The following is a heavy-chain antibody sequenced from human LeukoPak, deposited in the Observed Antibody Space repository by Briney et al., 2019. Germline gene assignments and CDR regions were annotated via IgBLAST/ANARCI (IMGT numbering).Heavy chain of an antibody. D-gene: IGHD2-15*01. CDR3: ARYCIGGSCYPDYYYYYAMDV. CDR1: GFSLSSYG. CDR2: VWDDGSNE. Sequence: PGGSLRLSCAASGFSLSSYGMHWVRQAPGKGLGWVAVVWDDGSNENYADSAKGRFIISRDNSKNTLYLQMNSLRAEETAVYYCARYCIGGSCYPDYYYYYAMDVWGQGTTVTVSS. V-gene: IGHV3-33*01. J-gene: IGHJ6*02.